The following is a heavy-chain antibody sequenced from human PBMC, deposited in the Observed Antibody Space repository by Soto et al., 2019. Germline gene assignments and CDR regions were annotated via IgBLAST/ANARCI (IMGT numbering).Heavy chain of an antibody. D-gene: IGHD3-22*01. J-gene: IGHJ4*02. CDR2: ISYDGSNK. Sequence: QVQLVESGAGVVQPGRSLRLSCAASGFTFSSYGMQWVRQAPGKGLVWVAVISYDGSNKYYADSVKGRFTISRDNSKNTLYLQMNSLRAEDTAVYYCAKDLGRSSGEPYYFDYWGQGTLVTVSS. V-gene: IGHV3-30*18. CDR1: GFTFSSYG. CDR3: AKDLGRSSGEPYYFDY.